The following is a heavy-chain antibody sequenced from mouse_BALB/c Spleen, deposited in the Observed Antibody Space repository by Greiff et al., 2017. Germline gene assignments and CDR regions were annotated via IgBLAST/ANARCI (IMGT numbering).Heavy chain of an antibody. D-gene: IGHD2-10*01. Sequence: VQLQQSGAELVRPGALVKLSCKASGFNIKDYYMHWVKQRPEQGLEWIGWIDPENGNTIYDPKFQGKASITADTSSNTAYLQLSSLTSEDTAVYYCASYYGNYGYAMDYWGQGTSVTVSS. V-gene: IGHV14-1*02. CDR1: GFNIKDYY. J-gene: IGHJ4*01. CDR2: IDPENGNT. CDR3: ASYYGNYGYAMDY.